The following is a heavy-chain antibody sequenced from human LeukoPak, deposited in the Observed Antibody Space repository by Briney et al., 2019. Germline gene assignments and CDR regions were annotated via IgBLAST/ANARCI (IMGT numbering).Heavy chain of an antibody. CDR3: ARHHYYDSSGYYYFDY. CDR2: INHSGST. CDR1: GGSFRGYY. J-gene: IGHJ4*02. V-gene: IGHV4-34*01. Sequence: SETLSLTCAVYGGSFRGYYWSWIRQPPGKGLEWIGEINHSGSTNYNPSLKSRVTISVDTSKHQFSLKLSSVTAADTAVYYCARHHYYDSSGYYYFDYWGQGTLVTVSS. D-gene: IGHD3-22*01.